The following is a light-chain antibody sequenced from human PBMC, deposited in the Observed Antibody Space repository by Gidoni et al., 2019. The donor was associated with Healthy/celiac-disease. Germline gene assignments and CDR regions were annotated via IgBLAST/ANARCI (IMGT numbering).Light chain of an antibody. CDR3: CSYAGSSTLGV. CDR2: EVS. CDR1: SSDVVSYNL. Sequence: QSALTQPASVSGSPGRSITISCTGTSSDVVSYNLVSWYQQHPGKAPKLMIYEVSKRPSGVSNRFSGSKSGNTASLTISGLQAEDESDYYCCSYAGSSTLGVFGGGTKLTVL. J-gene: IGLJ3*02. V-gene: IGLV2-23*02.